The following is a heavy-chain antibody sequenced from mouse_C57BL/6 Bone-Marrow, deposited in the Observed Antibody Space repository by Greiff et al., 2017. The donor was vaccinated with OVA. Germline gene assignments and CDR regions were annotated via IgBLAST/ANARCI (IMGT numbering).Heavy chain of an antibody. CDR2: INPNNGGT. D-gene: IGHD1-1*01. J-gene: IGHJ2*01. CDR3: ARTGYGSSVFGY. Sequence: EVKLMESGPELVKPGASVKIPCKASGYTFTDYNMDWVKQSHGNSLEWIGDINPNNGGTIYNQNFKGKATLTEDKASSTAYMARRSLTSEDTAVYYCARTGYGSSVFGYWGQGTTLTVSS. V-gene: IGHV1-18*01. CDR1: GYTFTDYN.